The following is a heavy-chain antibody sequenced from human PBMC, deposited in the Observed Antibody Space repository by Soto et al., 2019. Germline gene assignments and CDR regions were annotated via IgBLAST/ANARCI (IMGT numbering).Heavy chain of an antibody. Sequence: SETLSLTCTVSGASISGFYWSWIRKSAGKGLEWVGRIYATGTTDFHPPLNSPIIMSVDTSKKQLSLKLRSVTAADTAVYYCVRDGTKTLRDWFDPWGQGISVTVSS. CDR3: VRDGTKTLRDWFDP. D-gene: IGHD1-1*01. V-gene: IGHV4-4*07. CDR2: IYATGTT. J-gene: IGHJ5*02. CDR1: GASISGFY.